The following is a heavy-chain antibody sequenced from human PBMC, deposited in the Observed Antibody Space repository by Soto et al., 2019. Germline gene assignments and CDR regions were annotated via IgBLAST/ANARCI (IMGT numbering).Heavy chain of an antibody. CDR2: INPNSGGT. D-gene: IGHD2-15*01. CDR3: ARDWVVVVVAPRTGMDG. V-gene: IGHV1-2*02. Sequence: ASVKVSCKASGYTFTGYYMHWVRQAPGQGLEWMGWINPNSGGTNYAQKFQGRVTMTRDTSISTAYVELSRLRSDDTAVYYCARDWVVVVVAPRTGMDGWGHGTTDNVS. CDR1: GYTFTGYY. J-gene: IGHJ6*02.